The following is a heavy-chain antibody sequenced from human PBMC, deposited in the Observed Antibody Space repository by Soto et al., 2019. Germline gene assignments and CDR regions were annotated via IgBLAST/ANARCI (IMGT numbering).Heavy chain of an antibody. Sequence: QVQLVESGGGVVQPGRSLRLSCAASGFTFSSYGMHWVRQAPGKGLEWVAVIWYDGSNKYYADSVKGRFTISRDNSKNTLYLQMNSLRAEDTAVYYCARDLSLVPAATHFDYWGQGTLVTVSS. CDR3: ARDLSLVPAATHFDY. D-gene: IGHD2-2*01. CDR2: IWYDGSNK. CDR1: GFTFSSYG. J-gene: IGHJ4*02. V-gene: IGHV3-33*01.